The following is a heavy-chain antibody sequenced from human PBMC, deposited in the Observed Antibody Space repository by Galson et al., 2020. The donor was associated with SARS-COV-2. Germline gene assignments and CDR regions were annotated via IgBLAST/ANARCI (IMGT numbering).Heavy chain of an antibody. D-gene: IGHD4-17*01. Sequence: ETGGSLRLSCAVYGGSFSGYYWSWIRQPPGKGLEWIGEINHSWSTNYNPSLKSRVTISVDTSKNQFSLKLSSVTAADTAVYYCARSYGDPLMVDYWGQGSLVTVSS. J-gene: IGHJ4*02. CDR3: ARSYGDPLMVDY. CDR2: INHSWST. V-gene: IGHV4-34*01. CDR1: GGSFSGYY.